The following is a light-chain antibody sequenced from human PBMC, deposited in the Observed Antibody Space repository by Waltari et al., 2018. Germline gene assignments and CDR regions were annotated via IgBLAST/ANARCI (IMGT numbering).Light chain of an antibody. CDR1: PSVLYSSNNKNY. CDR3: QQYYSTPRT. Sequence: DIVLPQSPDSLAVSLGERATLPCTSIPSVLYSSNNKNYLAWYQQKPGQPPKLLIYWASTRESGVPDRFSGSGSGTDFTLTISSLQAEDVAVYYCQQYYSTPRTFGQGTKVEIK. J-gene: IGKJ1*01. CDR2: WAS. V-gene: IGKV4-1*01.